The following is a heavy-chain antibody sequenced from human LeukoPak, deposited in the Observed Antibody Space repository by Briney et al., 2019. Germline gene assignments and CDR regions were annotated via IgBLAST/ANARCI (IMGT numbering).Heavy chain of an antibody. V-gene: IGHV4-34*01. CDR1: GGSFSGYY. D-gene: IGHD1-14*01. CDR3: ARGRVRNRRHYFDY. CDR2: INHSGST. Sequence: SETLSLTCAVYGGSFSGYYWSWIRQPPGKGLEWIGEINHSGSTNYNPSLKSRVPISVDTSKNQFSLKLSSVTAADTAVYYCARGRVRNRRHYFDYWGQGTLVTVSS. J-gene: IGHJ4*02.